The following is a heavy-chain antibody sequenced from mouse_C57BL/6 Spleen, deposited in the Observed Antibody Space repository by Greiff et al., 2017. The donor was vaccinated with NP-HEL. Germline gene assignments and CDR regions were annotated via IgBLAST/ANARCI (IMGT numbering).Heavy chain of an antibody. CDR3: ARSDYGSSYEWFAY. CDR2: LYPGSGST. Sequence: QVQLQQPGAELVKPGASVKMSCKASGYTFTSYWITWVKQRPGQGLEWIGDLYPGSGSTNYNEKFKSKATVTVDTSSSTAYMQLSSLTSEDSAVYYCARSDYGSSYEWFAYWGQGTLVTVSA. D-gene: IGHD1-1*01. V-gene: IGHV1-55*01. CDR1: GYTFTSYW. J-gene: IGHJ3*01.